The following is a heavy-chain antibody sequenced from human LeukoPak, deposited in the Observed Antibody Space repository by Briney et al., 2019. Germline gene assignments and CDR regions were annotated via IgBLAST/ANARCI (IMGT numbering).Heavy chain of an antibody. CDR2: IKSKRDGVTI. D-gene: IGHD3-10*01. CDR3: VTYGLMTMFRGIRYFDY. V-gene: IGHV3-15*01. J-gene: IGHJ4*02. Sequence: GGSLRLSCAASGFTFSNAWMGWVRQAPGKGLEWVGRIKSKRDGVTIAYGAPVKGRFTISRDDSKNTLYLEMNSLNTEDTAFYYCVTYGLMTMFRGIRYFDYWGQGALVTVSS. CDR1: GFTFSNAW.